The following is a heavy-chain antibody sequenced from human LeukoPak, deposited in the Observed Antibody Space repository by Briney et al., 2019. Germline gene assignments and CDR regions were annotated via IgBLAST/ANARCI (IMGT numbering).Heavy chain of an antibody. Sequence: KPSETLSLTCSVSGGSITNYYWSWIRQPPGKGLEWIGYIYYTGRTNYNPSLKSRVTMSVDTSKNQVSLKLSSVTAADTAVYYCATGDGYNSFDYWGQGTLVTVSS. V-gene: IGHV4-59*12. CDR3: ATGDGYNSFDY. J-gene: IGHJ4*02. CDR1: GGSITNYY. CDR2: IYYTGRT. D-gene: IGHD5-24*01.